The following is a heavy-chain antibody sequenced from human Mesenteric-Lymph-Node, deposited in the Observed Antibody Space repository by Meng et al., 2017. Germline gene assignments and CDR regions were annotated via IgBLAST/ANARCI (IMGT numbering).Heavy chain of an antibody. CDR2: TYYRTKWYS. V-gene: IGHV6-1*01. CDR3: ARDGNFDWYFDL. J-gene: IGHJ2*01. D-gene: IGHD1-7*01. CDR1: GDSVSRSHIS. Sequence: SQTRSLTGAVSGDSVSRSHISLNWIRQAPSRGLEWLGKTYYRTKWYSDYAVSVEGRLSISADTSTNQFSLQLNSVTPEDSAVYYCARDGNFDWYFDLWGRGTLVTVSS.